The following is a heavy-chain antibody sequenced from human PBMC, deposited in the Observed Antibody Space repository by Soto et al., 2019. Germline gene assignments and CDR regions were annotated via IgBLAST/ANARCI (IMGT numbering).Heavy chain of an antibody. J-gene: IGHJ4*02. V-gene: IGHV4-59*06. Sequence: SETLSLTCTVSGGSISNYYWSWVRQPPGKGLEWIGCISYGGSTSYNASLKSRVTISVDTSKNQFSLKLSSVTAADTAVYYCSRGILVWGQGTLVTVSS. D-gene: IGHD3-16*01. CDR2: ISYGGST. CDR1: GGSISNYY. CDR3: SRGILV.